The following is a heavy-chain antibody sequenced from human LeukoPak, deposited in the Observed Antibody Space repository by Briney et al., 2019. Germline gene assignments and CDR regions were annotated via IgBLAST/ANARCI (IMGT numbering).Heavy chain of an antibody. D-gene: IGHD5-18*01. CDR2: ISGSGGST. V-gene: IGHV3-23*01. Sequence: PGGSLRLSCAASGFTFSSYAMSWVRQAPGKGLEWVSAISGSGGSTYYADSVKGRFTISGDNSKNTLYLQMNSLRAEDTAVYYCASQEEFEYSYGLFGYWGQGTLVTVSS. J-gene: IGHJ4*02. CDR3: ASQEEFEYSYGLFGY. CDR1: GFTFSSYA.